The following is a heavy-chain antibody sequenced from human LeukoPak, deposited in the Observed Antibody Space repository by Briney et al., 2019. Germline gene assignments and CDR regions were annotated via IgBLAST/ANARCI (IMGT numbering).Heavy chain of an antibody. CDR3: ARVLRYCSGGNCYSGGLGYMDV. Sequence: GGSLRLSCAASGFTFSSYEMNWVRQAPGKGLEWASYISSSGSTIYYADSVKGRFTISRDNAKNSLYLQMNSLRAADTAVYYCARVLRYCSGGNCYSGGLGYMDVWGKGTTVTISS. D-gene: IGHD2-15*01. CDR1: GFTFSSYE. J-gene: IGHJ6*03. CDR2: ISSSGSTI. V-gene: IGHV3-48*03.